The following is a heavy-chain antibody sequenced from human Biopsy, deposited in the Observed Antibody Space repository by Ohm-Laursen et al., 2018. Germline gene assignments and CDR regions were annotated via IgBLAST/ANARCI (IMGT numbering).Heavy chain of an antibody. D-gene: IGHD1-26*01. CDR2: IYGGGNPV. CDR3: ARLNSGTYDASDL. CDR1: GFAFNLYE. J-gene: IGHJ3*01. Sequence: GSLRLSCSASGFAFNLYEMNGVRQAPGKGMEWISYIYGGGNPVSYADPVKGRFTISRDNAHNSLYLHMNSLRAEDTAVYYCARLNSGTYDASDLWGQGTMVIVSS. V-gene: IGHV3-48*03.